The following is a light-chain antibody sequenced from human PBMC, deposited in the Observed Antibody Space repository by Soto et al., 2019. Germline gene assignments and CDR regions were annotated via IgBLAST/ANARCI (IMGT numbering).Light chain of an antibody. J-gene: IGKJ1*01. V-gene: IGKV3-20*01. Sequence: ENVLTQSPGTLYLSPGERATLSCRASQSVSSDYLAWYQQKPGRAPRLVIYGASSRATGIPDRFSGSGSGTDFTLTIGRLDPEDFAVYFCQHDFSSPEKFGQGTKVYIK. CDR1: QSVSSDY. CDR3: QHDFSSPEK. CDR2: GAS.